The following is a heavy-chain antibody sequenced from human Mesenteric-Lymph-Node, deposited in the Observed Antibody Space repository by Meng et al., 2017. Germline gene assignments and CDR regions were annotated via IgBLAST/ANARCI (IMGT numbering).Heavy chain of an antibody. J-gene: IGHJ4*02. CDR1: GFTFSSYA. V-gene: IGHV3-23*01. CDR3: ARVKSLWFGESTFDY. CDR2: ISGSGGST. Sequence: GESLKISCAASGFTFSSYAMSWVRQAPGKGLEWVSAISGSGGSTYYADSVKGRFTISRDNSKNTLYLQMNSLRAEDTAVYYCARVKSLWFGESTFDYWGQGTLVTVSS. D-gene: IGHD3-10*01.